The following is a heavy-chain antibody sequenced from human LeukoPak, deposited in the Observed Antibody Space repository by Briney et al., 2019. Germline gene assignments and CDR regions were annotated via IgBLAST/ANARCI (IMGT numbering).Heavy chain of an antibody. Sequence: PSETLSLTCTVSGGSISSYYWSWIRQPPGKGLEWIGCIYYSGSTNYNPSLKSRVTISVDTSKNQFSLKLSSVTAADTAVYYCARGARGIVLMAWGQGTLVTVSS. CDR1: GGSISSYY. J-gene: IGHJ5*02. V-gene: IGHV4-59*01. CDR3: ARGARGIVLMA. D-gene: IGHD2-8*01. CDR2: IYYSGST.